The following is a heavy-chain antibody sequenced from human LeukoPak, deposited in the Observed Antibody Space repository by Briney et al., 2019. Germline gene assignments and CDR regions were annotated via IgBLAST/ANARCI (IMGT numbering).Heavy chain of an antibody. V-gene: IGHV1-18*01. CDR2: ISGYNGNT. J-gene: IGHJ5*02. CDR3: ARDGYCGGDCYHWGPGYGFDP. CDR1: GYPFYTYG. D-gene: IGHD2-21*02. Sequence: ASVKVSCKASGYPFYTYGISWVRQAPGQGLEWMGWISGYNGNTNYAQKLQGRLTLTTDTSTSSAYMELSSLRSEDTAVYYCARDGYCGGDCYHWGPGYGFDPWGQGTLVTVSS.